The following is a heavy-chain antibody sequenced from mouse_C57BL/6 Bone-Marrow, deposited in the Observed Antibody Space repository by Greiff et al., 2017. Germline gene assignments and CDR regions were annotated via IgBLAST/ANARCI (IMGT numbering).Heavy chain of an antibody. Sequence: EVKLVESGPGLVKPSQSLSLTCSVTGYSITSGYYWNWIRQFPGNKLEWMGYISYDGSNNYNPYLKNRISITRDTSKNPLFLKLNSVTTEDTATYYCARGGYSNYGYFDYWGQGTTLTVSS. D-gene: IGHD2-5*01. CDR3: ARGGYSNYGYFDY. V-gene: IGHV3-6*01. J-gene: IGHJ2*01. CDR2: ISYDGSN. CDR1: GYSITSGYY.